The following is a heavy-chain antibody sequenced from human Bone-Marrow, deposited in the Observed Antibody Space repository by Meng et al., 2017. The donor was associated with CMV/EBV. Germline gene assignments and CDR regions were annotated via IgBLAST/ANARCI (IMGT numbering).Heavy chain of an antibody. CDR2: INHSGST. J-gene: IGHJ6*02. D-gene: IGHD3-10*01. CDR3: ARGRRALWFGELSYYYYGMDV. CDR1: GGSFSGYY. Sequence: SETLSLTCAVYGGSFSGYYWSWIRQPPGKGLEWIGEINHSGSTNYNPSLKSRVTISVDTSKNQFSLKLSSVTAADTAVYYCARGRRALWFGELSYYYYGMDVWGQGTTVIVSS. V-gene: IGHV4-34*01.